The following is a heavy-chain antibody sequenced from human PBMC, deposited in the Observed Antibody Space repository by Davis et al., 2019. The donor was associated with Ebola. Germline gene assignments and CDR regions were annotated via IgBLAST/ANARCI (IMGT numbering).Heavy chain of an antibody. CDR2: TYYKSKWYN. CDR1: GDSVPSAG. Sequence: HSQTLSLTCAISGDSVPSAGWNWIRQSPSRGLEWLGRTYYKSKWYNDYAVSVKSRITINPDTSKNQFSLQLNSVTPEDTALYYCARGWLRGGMDVWGEGTTVTVSS. V-gene: IGHV6-1*01. J-gene: IGHJ6*04. D-gene: IGHD5-18*01. CDR3: ARGWLRGGMDV.